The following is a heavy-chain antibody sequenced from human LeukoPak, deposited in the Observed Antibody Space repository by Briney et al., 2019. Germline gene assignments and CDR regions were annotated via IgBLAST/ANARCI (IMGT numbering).Heavy chain of an antibody. CDR2: ISGSGGST. J-gene: IGHJ4*02. Sequence: GGSLRLSCAASGFTFSSYAMSWVRQAPGKGLEWVSAISGSGGSTNYADSVKGRLTISRDNSKNTLYLQMNSLRAEDTAVYYCARAHVNLFDYWGQGTLVTVSS. CDR3: ARAHVNLFDY. CDR1: GFTFSSYA. D-gene: IGHD2/OR15-2a*01. V-gene: IGHV3-23*01.